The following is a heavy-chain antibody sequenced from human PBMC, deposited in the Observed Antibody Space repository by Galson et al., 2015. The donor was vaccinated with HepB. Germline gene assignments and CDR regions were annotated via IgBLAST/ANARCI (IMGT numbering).Heavy chain of an antibody. CDR3: ARIFPSNWDFGH. CDR1: GFTVSRSY. J-gene: IGHJ5*02. D-gene: IGHD1-26*01. CDR2: ISTGTDL. Sequence: SLRLSCAASGFTVSRSYMAWVRQAPGKGLEWVSVISTGTDLYYADSVRGRFAIARDNSKNSLYLQLNSLRADDTAVYYCARIFPSNWDFGHWGPGTLVT. V-gene: IGHV3-53*01.